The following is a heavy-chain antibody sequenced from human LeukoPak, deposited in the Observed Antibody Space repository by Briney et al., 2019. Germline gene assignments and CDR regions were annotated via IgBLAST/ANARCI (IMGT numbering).Heavy chain of an antibody. D-gene: IGHD3-3*01. Sequence: GGSLRLSCAASGFTFSSYAMSWVRQAPGKGLEWVSAISGSGGSTYYADSVKGRFTISRDNSKNTLYLQMNSLRAEDTAVYYCAKDNFWSGSPRGDAYWGQGTLVTVSS. V-gene: IGHV3-23*01. CDR2: ISGSGGST. CDR1: GFTFSSYA. CDR3: AKDNFWSGSPRGDAY. J-gene: IGHJ4*02.